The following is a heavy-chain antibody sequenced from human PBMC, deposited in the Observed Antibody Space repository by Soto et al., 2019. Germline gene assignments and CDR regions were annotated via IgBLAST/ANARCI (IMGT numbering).Heavy chain of an antibody. D-gene: IGHD2-2*03. J-gene: IGHJ4*02. CDR2: IFPSDSVT. Sequence: GESLKISCKASGYTFTNYWIGWVRQVPGEGLEWMGFIFPSDSVTRYSPSFQGQVTISVDKSVDTTYLQWGSLKASDTAMYYCVRGMDRNSAGFWGLGSMVTVSS. CDR3: VRGMDRNSAGF. V-gene: IGHV5-51*01. CDR1: GYTFTNYW.